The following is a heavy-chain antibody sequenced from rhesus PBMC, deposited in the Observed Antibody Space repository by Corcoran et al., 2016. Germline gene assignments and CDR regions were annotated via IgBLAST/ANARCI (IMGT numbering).Heavy chain of an antibody. CDR2: IYGSTGGT. J-gene: IGHJ4*01. CDR1: GGSISGGYD. CDR3: ARNYNFWSSYYSFDS. Sequence: QVQLQEAGPGLVKPSETLSLTCAVSGGSISGGYDWSWIRQPPGKGPEGIGDIYGSTGGTDYQPTLKHRVTFSRDTSKNQFSLKLSSVTAAYTAVYYCARNYNFWSSYYSFDSWGQGVLVTVSS. D-gene: IGHD3-3*01. V-gene: IGHV4-76*01.